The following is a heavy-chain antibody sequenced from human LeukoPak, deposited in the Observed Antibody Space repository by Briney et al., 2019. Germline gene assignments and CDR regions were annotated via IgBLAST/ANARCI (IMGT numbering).Heavy chain of an antibody. CDR3: ARDLAAAATWFDP. D-gene: IGHD6-13*01. Sequence: GGSLRLSCAASGLTFSIYGMHWVRQAPRKGLEWVAVIWYDASNRYYADSVKGRFTISRDNSKNTLYLQMNSLRAEDTAVYFCARDLAAAATWFDPWGQGTLVTVSS. CDR1: GLTFSIYG. V-gene: IGHV3-33*01. CDR2: IWYDASNR. J-gene: IGHJ5*02.